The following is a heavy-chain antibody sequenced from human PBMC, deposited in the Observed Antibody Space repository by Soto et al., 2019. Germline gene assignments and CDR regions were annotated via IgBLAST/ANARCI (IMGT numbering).Heavy chain of an antibody. D-gene: IGHD3-10*01. V-gene: IGHV1-3*01. CDR1: GYTFTTYA. Sequence: ASVKVSCKASGYTFTTYAIHWVRQAPGQRLEWMGWIFGGNGNTKYSQKFQGSVTIIGDTSASTASMELSSLRSEDSAVYYCVRATYYYSLTRDYSHPYGDYYCMDVRGQGTTVTVSS. CDR2: IFGGNGNT. CDR3: VRATYYYSLTRDYSHPYGDYYCMDV. J-gene: IGHJ6*02.